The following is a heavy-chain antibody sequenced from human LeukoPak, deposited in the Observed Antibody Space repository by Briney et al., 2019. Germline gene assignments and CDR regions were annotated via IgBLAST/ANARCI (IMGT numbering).Heavy chain of an antibody. V-gene: IGHV3-11*06. Sequence: GGSLRLSCAASGFTFSDYYMSWIRQAPGKGLEWVSYISSSSCYTNYADSVKGRFTISRDNAKNSLYLQMNSLRAEDTAVYYCARGEGIAAAGIAFDYWGQGTLVTVSS. CDR1: GFTFSDYY. D-gene: IGHD6-13*01. CDR2: ISSSSCYT. J-gene: IGHJ4*02. CDR3: ARGEGIAAAGIAFDY.